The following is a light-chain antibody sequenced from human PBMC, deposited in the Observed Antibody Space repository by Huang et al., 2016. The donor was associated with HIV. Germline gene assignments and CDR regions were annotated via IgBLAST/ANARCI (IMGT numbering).Light chain of an antibody. Sequence: ENLMTQSPSTLSVSPGESATLSCRASQSVFKNLPWYQQKPGQAPKLLIYGSSTRAAGITARFSGSGSGTDFTLTISSLQSEDFAVYYCQQYNTSPRTFGQGTKVEV. CDR2: GSS. CDR1: QSVFKN. CDR3: QQYNTSPRT. V-gene: IGKV3-15*01. J-gene: IGKJ1*01.